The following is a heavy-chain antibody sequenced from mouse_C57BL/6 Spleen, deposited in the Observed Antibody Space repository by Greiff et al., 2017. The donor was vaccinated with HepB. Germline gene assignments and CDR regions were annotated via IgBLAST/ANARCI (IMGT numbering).Heavy chain of an antibody. Sequence: VQLQQSGAELVKPGASVKMSCKASGYTFTSYWITWVKQRPGQGLEWIGDIYPGSGSTNYNEKFKSKATLTVDTSSSTAYMQRSSLTSEDSAVYYCARFYYDCSYYAMDYWGQGTSVTVSS. V-gene: IGHV1-55*01. CDR1: GYTFTSYW. CDR2: IYPGSGST. CDR3: ARFYYDCSYYAMDY. J-gene: IGHJ4*01. D-gene: IGHD1-1*01.